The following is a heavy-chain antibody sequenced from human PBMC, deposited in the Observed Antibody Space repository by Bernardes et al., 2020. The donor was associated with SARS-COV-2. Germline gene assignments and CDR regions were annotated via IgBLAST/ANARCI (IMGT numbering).Heavy chain of an antibody. Sequence: ASVKVSCKASGCTFTSYDISWVRQAPGQGLEWMGWISAYNGNTNYAQKLQGRVTMTTDTATSTAYMELRSLRSDDTSVYYCASGGVYYGSGLDIWSQGTMVTDSS. J-gene: IGHJ3*02. CDR1: GCTFTSYD. CDR2: ISAYNGNT. CDR3: ASGGVYYGSGLDI. D-gene: IGHD3-10*01. V-gene: IGHV1-18*01.